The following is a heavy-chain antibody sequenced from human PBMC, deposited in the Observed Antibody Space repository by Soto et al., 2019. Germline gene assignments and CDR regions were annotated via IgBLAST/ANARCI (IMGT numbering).Heavy chain of an antibody. CDR1: GFIFSRFI. Sequence: QVYLVESGGGVVQPGRSLRLSCAASGFIFSRFIMHWVRQAPGKGLEWVAMISYDGKNKYYADSVKGRFTISRENSKNTLYLEMNSLRPEDTAVYHCAREDFYDDYVWGTRKYYGMDVWGQGTTVTVS. CDR3: AREDFYDDYVWGTRKYYGMDV. J-gene: IGHJ6*02. D-gene: IGHD3-16*01. V-gene: IGHV3-30*04. CDR2: ISYDGKNK.